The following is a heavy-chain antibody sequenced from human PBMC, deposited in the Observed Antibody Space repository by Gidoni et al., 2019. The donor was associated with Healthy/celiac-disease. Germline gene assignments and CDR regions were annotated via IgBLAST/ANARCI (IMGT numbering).Heavy chain of an antibody. CDR1: GFTFDDYA. Sequence: ASGFTFDDYAMHWVRQAPGKGLEWVSLISWDGGSTYYADSVKGRFTISRDNSKNALYLQMNSLRAEDTALYYCAKDKQYDFLMDVWGQGTTVTVSS. CDR3: AKDKQYDFLMDV. J-gene: IGHJ6*02. V-gene: IGHV3-43D*04. D-gene: IGHD3-3*01. CDR2: ISWDGGST.